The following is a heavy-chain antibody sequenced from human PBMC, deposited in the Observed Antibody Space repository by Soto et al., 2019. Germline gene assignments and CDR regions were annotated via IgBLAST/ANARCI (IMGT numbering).Heavy chain of an antibody. CDR1: GFIFSRFH. D-gene: IGHD2-15*01. CDR2: FGRVGDI. J-gene: IGHJ4*02. CDR3: ARRYCRDGHCPGIGFDY. V-gene: IGHV3-13*01. Sequence: GGSLRLSCAASGFIFSRFHMPRVRQVTGKGIEWVSGFGRVGDIYYSGSVRGRFTISRDNAKNSLYLQMDALRAGDTAVYYCARRYCRDGHCPGIGFDYWGQGVLGSVTS.